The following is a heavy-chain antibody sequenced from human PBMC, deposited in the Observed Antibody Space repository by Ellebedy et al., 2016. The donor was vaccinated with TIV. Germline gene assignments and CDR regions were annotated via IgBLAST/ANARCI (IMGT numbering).Heavy chain of an antibody. CDR3: ARVYDSIDY. CDR1: GFTFSSYW. Sequence: GESLKISCAASGFTFSSYWMSWVRQAPGKGLEWVANIKQDGSEKYYVESVKGRFTISRDNAKNSLYLQMNSLRAEDMAVYYCARVYDSIDYWGQGTLVTVSS. V-gene: IGHV3-7*01. D-gene: IGHD3-22*01. J-gene: IGHJ4*02. CDR2: IKQDGSEK.